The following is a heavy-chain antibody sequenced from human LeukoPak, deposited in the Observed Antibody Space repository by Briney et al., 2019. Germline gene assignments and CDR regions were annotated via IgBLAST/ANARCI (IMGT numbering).Heavy chain of an antibody. CDR2: VSGSGGNT. CDR1: GFTFSSCA. J-gene: IGHJ4*02. D-gene: IGHD2-21*02. CDR3: AKQPLAYCGGDCYYFDY. V-gene: IGHV3-23*01. Sequence: GGSLRLSCAASGFTFSSCAMNWVRQAPGKGLEWVSAVSGSGGNTYYADSVKGRFTISRDNSKNTLYLQMSSLRAEDTAVYYCAKQPLAYCGGDCYYFDYWGQGTLVTVSS.